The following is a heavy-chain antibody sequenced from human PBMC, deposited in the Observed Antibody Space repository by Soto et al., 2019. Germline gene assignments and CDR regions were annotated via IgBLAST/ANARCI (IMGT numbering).Heavy chain of an antibody. J-gene: IGHJ4*02. V-gene: IGHV3-74*01. CDR3: APRLLMAGANH. CDR1: GFTFSSYW. CDR2: INSDGSST. Sequence: EVQLVESGGGLVQPGGSLRLSCAASGFTFSSYWMHWVRQAPGKGLVWVSRINSDGSSTNYADSVKGRFTISRDNAKNTLYLKMNSLRAGDRVVYYCAPRLLMAGANHWGQGTLVPVSS. D-gene: IGHD2-21*01.